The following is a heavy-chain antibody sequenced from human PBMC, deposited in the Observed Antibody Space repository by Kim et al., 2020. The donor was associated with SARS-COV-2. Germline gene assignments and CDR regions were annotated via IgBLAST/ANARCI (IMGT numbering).Heavy chain of an antibody. Sequence: GGSLRLSCETSGFTFEDYTMHWVRQSPGKGLEWVSTISWEGSSTLYADSVKGRFTISRDNSKDSLYLQMNSLRIEDTALYYCAKDINTIQLWITLDSWGQGTLVTVSS. J-gene: IGHJ4*02. CDR2: ISWEGSST. CDR1: GFTFEDYT. V-gene: IGHV3-43*01. CDR3: AKDINTIQLWITLDS. D-gene: IGHD5-18*01.